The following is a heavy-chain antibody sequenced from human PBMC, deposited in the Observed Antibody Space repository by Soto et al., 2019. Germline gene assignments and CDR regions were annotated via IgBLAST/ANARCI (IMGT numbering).Heavy chain of an antibody. CDR3: ARAVAAAGTEYFDY. J-gene: IGHJ4*02. V-gene: IGHV3-13*01. CDR1: GFTFSSYD. D-gene: IGHD6-13*01. CDR2: IGTAGGT. Sequence: GGSLRLSCAASGFTFSSYDMHWVRQATGKGLEWVSAIGTAGGTYYPGSVKGRFTISRENAKNSLYLQMNSLRAGDTAVYYCARAVAAAGTEYFDYWGQGTLVTVSS.